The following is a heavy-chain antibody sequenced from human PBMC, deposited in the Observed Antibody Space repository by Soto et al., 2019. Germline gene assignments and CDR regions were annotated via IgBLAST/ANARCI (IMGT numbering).Heavy chain of an antibody. CDR1: GFTFSSYA. CDR3: AGQDPTSSSYYFDY. D-gene: IGHD6-6*01. V-gene: IGHV3-30-3*01. Sequence: LSLSCAASGFTFSSYAMHWVRQAPGKGLEWVAVISYDGSNKYYADSVKGRFTISRDNSKNTLYLQMNSLRAEDTAVYYCAGQDPTSSSYYFDYWGQGNLVTVSS. CDR2: ISYDGSNK. J-gene: IGHJ4*02.